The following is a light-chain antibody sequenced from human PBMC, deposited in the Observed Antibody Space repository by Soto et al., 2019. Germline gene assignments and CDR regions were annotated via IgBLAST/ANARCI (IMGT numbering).Light chain of an antibody. V-gene: IGKV3-15*01. CDR2: GAS. J-gene: IGKJ4*01. CDR3: QQYSVWPLT. Sequence: EIVLTQSPATLSVSPGERAALSCRASQSVRNNLAWYQQKPGQPPRLLIFGASTRETGIPARFSGSGAEAEFALTISTLQSEDFAVDYCQQYSVWPLTFGGGTKVDIK. CDR1: QSVRNN.